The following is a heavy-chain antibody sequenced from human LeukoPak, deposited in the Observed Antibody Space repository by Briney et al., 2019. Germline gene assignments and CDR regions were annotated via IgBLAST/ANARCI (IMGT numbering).Heavy chain of an antibody. CDR3: ARDQGTKLWFGDGDAFDI. CDR1: GGSISSYY. J-gene: IGHJ3*02. D-gene: IGHD3-10*01. V-gene: IGHV4-59*01. Sequence: PSETLSLTCTVSGGSISSYYWSWIRQPPGKGLEWIGYIYYSGSTNYNPSLKSRVTISVDTSKNQFSLKLSSVTAADTAVYYCARDQGTKLWFGDGDAFDIWGQGTMVTVSS. CDR2: IYYSGST.